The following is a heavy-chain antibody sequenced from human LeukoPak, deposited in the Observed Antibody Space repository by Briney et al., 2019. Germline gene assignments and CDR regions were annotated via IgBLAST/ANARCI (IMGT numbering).Heavy chain of an antibody. V-gene: IGHV3-64*01. J-gene: IGHJ4*02. CDR1: GFTFSNYA. CDR3: ARDGSGFSGGWWYFDY. D-gene: IGHD3-10*01. Sequence: GGSLRLSCAASGFTFSNYAMQWVRQAPGKGLEYVSAISSKGDSTYYANSVKGRFTISRDNSKNTLYLQMGSLRAEDMAVYYCARDGSGFSGGWWYFDYGGQGTLVTVSS. CDR2: ISSKGDST.